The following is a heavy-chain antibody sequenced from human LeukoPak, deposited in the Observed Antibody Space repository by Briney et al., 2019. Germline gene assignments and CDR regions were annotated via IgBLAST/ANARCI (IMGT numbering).Heavy chain of an antibody. J-gene: IGHJ1*01. CDR2: IKSDGST. V-gene: IGHV3-74*01. CDR3: ARAPSEIGGYYPEYFRH. CDR1: GFTFSSYW. Sequence: GGSLRLSCAASGFTFSSYWMHWVRQAPGKGLVWVSRIKSDGSTNYADSVEGRFTISRDNAKNTVSLQMNSLRAEDTGVYYCARAPSEIGGYYPEYFRHWGQGTLVTVSS. D-gene: IGHD3-22*01.